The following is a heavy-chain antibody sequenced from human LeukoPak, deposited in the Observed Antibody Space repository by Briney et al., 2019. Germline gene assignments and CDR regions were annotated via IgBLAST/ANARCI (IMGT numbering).Heavy chain of an antibody. CDR2: INAGNGNT. J-gene: IGHJ4*02. CDR3: ARVPHYDFWSGLVNDY. V-gene: IGHV1-18*01. D-gene: IGHD3-3*01. Sequence: ASVKVSCKASGYTFTSYVMHWVRQAPGQGLEWMGWINAGNGNTNYAQKLQGRVTMTTDTSTSTAYMELRSLRSDDTAVYYCARVPHYDFWSGLVNDYWGQGTLVTVSS. CDR1: GYTFTSYV.